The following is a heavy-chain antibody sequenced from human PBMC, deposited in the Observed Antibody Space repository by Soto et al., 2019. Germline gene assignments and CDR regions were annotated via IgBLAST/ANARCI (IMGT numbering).Heavy chain of an antibody. J-gene: IGHJ4*02. CDR1: GFSLSTTGVG. CDR3: AHRRGGSTWDDAHFDY. Sequence: QITLKESGPTLVKPTQTLTLTCSFSGFSLSTTGVGVGWIRQPPGKALEWLGFAYWDDDNRYSPSLKSRLTSPXXTXGXXVVLTMTNMDPVDTAKYLCAHRRGGSTWDDAHFDYGGPGTLVTVSS. CDR2: AYWDDDN. D-gene: IGHD1-20*01. V-gene: IGHV2-5*02.